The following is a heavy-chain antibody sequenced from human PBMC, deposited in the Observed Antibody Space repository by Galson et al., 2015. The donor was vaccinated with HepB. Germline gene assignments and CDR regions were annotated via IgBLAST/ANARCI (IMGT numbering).Heavy chain of an antibody. V-gene: IGHV1-69-2*01. Sequence: VKVSCKVSGYTFTDYYMHWVQQAPGKGLEWMGLVDPEDGETIYAEKFQGRVTITADTSTDTAYMELSSLRSEDTAVYYCATVLGGSMGGAFDIWGQGTMVTVSS. CDR1: GYTFTDYY. D-gene: IGHD3-16*01. J-gene: IGHJ3*02. CDR3: ATVLGGSMGGAFDI. CDR2: VDPEDGET.